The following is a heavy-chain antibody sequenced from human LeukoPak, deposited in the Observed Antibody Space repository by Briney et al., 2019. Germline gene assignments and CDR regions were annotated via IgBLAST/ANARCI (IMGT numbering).Heavy chain of an antibody. J-gene: IGHJ4*02. CDR1: GYTFTSYG. CDR2: ISAYNGNT. D-gene: IGHD3-10*01. Sequence: ASVKVSCKASGYTFTSYGINWVRQAPGQGLEWMGWISAYNGNTNYAQKLQGRVTMTTDTSTSTAYMELRSLRSDDTAVYYCARDPKYYYGSGSPGDYWGQGTLVTVSS. CDR3: ARDPKYYYGSGSPGDY. V-gene: IGHV1-18*04.